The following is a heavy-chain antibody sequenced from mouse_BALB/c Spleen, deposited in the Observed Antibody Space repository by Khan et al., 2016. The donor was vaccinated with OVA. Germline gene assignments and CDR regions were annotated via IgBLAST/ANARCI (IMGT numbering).Heavy chain of an antibody. Sequence: EVELVESGGGLVKPGGSLKLSCAASGFVFSSYAMSWVRQTPEKRLEWVATISSGGTYTYYPDSVKGRFTISRDNAKSTLYLQMSRLRSEDTAMYYCARRPYGYWGQGTTLTVSS. CDR1: GFVFSSYA. CDR2: ISSGGTYT. V-gene: IGHV5-9-3*01. CDR3: ARRPYGY. D-gene: IGHD2-10*02. J-gene: IGHJ2*01.